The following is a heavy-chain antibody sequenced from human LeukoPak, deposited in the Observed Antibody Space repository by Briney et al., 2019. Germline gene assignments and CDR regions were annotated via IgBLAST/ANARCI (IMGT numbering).Heavy chain of an antibody. D-gene: IGHD3-10*01. Sequence: SETLSLTCTVSGGSINGYYWNWIRQPAGKGLEWIGRIYTSGSTNYNPSLKSRVTISVDTSKNQFSLKLSSVTAADTAVYYCAREGLNMVRGVIPKEAWGWFDPWGQGTLVTVSS. CDR2: IYTSGST. V-gene: IGHV4-4*07. CDR3: AREGLNMVRGVIPKEAWGWFDP. J-gene: IGHJ5*02. CDR1: GGSINGYY.